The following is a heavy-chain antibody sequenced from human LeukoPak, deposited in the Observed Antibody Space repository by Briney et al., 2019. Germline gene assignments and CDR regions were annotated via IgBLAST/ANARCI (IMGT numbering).Heavy chain of an antibody. D-gene: IGHD6-13*01. Sequence: SETLSLTCTVSGGSISSGDYYWSWIRQHPGKGLEWIGYISYTGSTYYNPSLKSRVTISTDTSENQFSLKLSSVTAADTAVYYCARDRSRYSSTWGFDYWGQGTLVTVSS. V-gene: IGHV4-31*03. CDR3: ARDRSRYSSTWGFDY. CDR2: ISYTGST. J-gene: IGHJ4*02. CDR1: GGSISSGDYY.